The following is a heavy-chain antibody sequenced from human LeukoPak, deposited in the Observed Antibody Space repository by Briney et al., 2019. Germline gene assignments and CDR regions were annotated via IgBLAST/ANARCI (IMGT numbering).Heavy chain of an antibody. CDR1: GFTFSSYE. D-gene: IGHD3-10*02. J-gene: IGHJ6*04. Sequence: GGSLRLSCAASGFTFSSYEIHWVRQAPGKGLEWVSYISSSGSTIYYADSVKGRFTISRDNAKNSLYLQMNRLRAEDTAVYYCAELGITMIGGVWGKGTTVTISS. V-gene: IGHV3-48*03. CDR3: AELGITMIGGV. CDR2: ISSSGSTI.